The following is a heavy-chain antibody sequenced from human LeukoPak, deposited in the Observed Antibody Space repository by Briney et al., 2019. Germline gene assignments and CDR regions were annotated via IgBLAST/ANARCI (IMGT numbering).Heavy chain of an antibody. V-gene: IGHV4-59*01. D-gene: IGHD3-10*01. CDR1: GGSISSYY. Sequence: SETLSLTCTVSGGSISSYYWSWIRQPPGKGLEWIGYIYYSGSTNYKPSLKSRVTISVDTSKNQFSLKLNSVTAADTAVYYCARTVTYYYGSGSWFDPWGQGTLVTVSS. J-gene: IGHJ5*02. CDR3: ARTVTYYYGSGSWFDP. CDR2: IYYSGST.